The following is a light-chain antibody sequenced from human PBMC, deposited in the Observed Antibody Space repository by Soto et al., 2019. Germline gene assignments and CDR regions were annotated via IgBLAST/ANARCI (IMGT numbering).Light chain of an antibody. CDR3: SSYSTSGTLFV. CDR1: SSDVGGHNY. V-gene: IGLV2-14*01. J-gene: IGLJ1*01. CDR2: EVT. Sequence: SALTQPASVSGSPGQSITVSCTGTSSDVGGHNYVSWFQQHPGQAPKLLIYEVTTRPSGVSTRFSGSKSGNTASLTISGLQAEDEADYHRSSYSTSGTLFVFGTGTKVTVL.